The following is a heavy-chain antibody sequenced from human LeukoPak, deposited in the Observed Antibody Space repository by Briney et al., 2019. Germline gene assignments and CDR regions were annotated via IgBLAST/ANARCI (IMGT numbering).Heavy chain of an antibody. CDR3: AREGYSSGWYYFDY. CDR1: GFTFSSYS. CDR2: ISRDSRTI. J-gene: IGHJ4*02. V-gene: IGHV3-21*01. Sequence: PGGSLRLSCAASGFTFSSYSMNWVRQAPGQGLEWVSIISRDSRTIFYADSVKGRFTVSRDNAKNSLYLQMNSLRAEDTAVYYCAREGYSSGWYYFDYWGQGTLVTVSS. D-gene: IGHD6-19*01.